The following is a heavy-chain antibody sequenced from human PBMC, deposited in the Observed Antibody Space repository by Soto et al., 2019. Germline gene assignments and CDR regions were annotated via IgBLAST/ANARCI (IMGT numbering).Heavy chain of an antibody. Sequence: QVQLVQSGAEVRQPASSVKVSCKTSGGTFSRYTISWVRQAPGQGLEWMGGIVPIVDTSTYAQKFQGRVTITADESTSTAYMELSSLRSDDTAISYSVRLVAISGYPDNWGQGSLVTVSS. CDR2: IVPIVDTS. V-gene: IGHV1-69*12. D-gene: IGHD5-12*01. J-gene: IGHJ4*02. CDR3: VRLVAISGYPDN. CDR1: GGTFSRYT.